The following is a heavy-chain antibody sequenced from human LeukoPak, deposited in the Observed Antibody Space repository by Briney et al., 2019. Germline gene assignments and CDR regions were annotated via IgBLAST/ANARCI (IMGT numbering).Heavy chain of an antibody. CDR1: GGSISGYY. Sequence: PSETLSLTCTVSGGSISGYYWSWIRQPPGKGLEWIGYIYYSGSTNYNPSLKSRVTISVDTSKNQFSLKLSSVTAADTAVYYCARNLDYDSSGYGVGYWGQGTLVTVSS. CDR2: IYYSGST. D-gene: IGHD3-22*01. CDR3: ARNLDYDSSGYGVGY. J-gene: IGHJ4*02. V-gene: IGHV4-59*01.